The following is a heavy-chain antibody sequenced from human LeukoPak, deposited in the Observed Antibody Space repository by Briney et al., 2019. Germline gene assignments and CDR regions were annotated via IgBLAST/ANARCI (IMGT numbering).Heavy chain of an antibody. CDR2: IWYDGSNK. V-gene: IGHV3-33*07. Sequence: GGSLRLSCAASGFTFSRHTMNWLRQAPGKGLEWVAFIWYDGSNKYYADSVKGRFTISRDNSKNTLYLQMNSLTAEDTAMYYCARDGTVTAGPFDPWGGGTLVTVSS. J-gene: IGHJ5*02. CDR3: ARDGTVTAGPFDP. D-gene: IGHD4-17*01. CDR1: GFTFSRHT.